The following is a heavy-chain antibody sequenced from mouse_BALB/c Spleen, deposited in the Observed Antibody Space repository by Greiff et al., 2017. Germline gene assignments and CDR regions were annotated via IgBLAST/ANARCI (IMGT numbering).Heavy chain of an antibody. Sequence: EVHLVESGGGLVQPGGSRKLSCAASGFAFSSYDMSWVRQTPEKRLEWVAYISSGGGSTYYPDTVKGRFTISRDNAKNTLYLQMSSLKSEDTAMYYCARQRDYRYAFAYWGQGTLVTVSA. J-gene: IGHJ3*01. CDR1: GFAFSSYD. CDR3: ARQRDYRYAFAY. V-gene: IGHV5-12-1*01. CDR2: ISSGGGST. D-gene: IGHD2-14*01.